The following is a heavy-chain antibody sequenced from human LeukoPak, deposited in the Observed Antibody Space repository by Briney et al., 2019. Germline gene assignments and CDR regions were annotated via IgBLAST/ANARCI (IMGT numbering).Heavy chain of an antibody. J-gene: IGHJ4*02. D-gene: IGHD3-16*01. CDR3: ARGLTITSPLDY. CDR2: ISPSGSTI. V-gene: IGHV3-11*04. CDR1: GFTFSDYY. Sequence: GGSLRLSCAASGFTFSDYYMSWIRQAPGKGLEWVSYISPSGSTIHYADSVEGRFTISRDNAKNSLYLQMNSLRAEDTAVYYCARGLTITSPLDYWGQGTLVTVSS.